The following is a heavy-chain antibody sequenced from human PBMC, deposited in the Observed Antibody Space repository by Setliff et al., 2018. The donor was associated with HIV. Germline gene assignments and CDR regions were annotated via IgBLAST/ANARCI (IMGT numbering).Heavy chain of an antibody. CDR1: GYSFPTYW. Sequence: KVSCKGSGYSFPTYWIGWVRQKPGKGLEWMGIIYPSDSNTICSPSFQCQVTISADKSITTAYLQWSSLEASDTAMYYCARSNWGSFHYWYFDLWVPETLLVTVSS. CDR2: IYPSDSNT. CDR3: ARSNWGSFHYWYFDL. V-gene: IGHV5-51*01. D-gene: IGHD7-27*01. J-gene: IGHJ2*01.